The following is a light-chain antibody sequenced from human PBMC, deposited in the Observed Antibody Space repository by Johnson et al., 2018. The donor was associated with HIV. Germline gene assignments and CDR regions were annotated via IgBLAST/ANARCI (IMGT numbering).Light chain of an antibody. V-gene: IGLV1-51*01. CDR1: SSNIGNNY. Sequence: QSVLTQPPSVSAAPGQKVIISCSGSSSNIGNNYVSWYQQLPGTAPKLLIYDNNKRPSGIPGRFSGSKSGTSATLDITGLQTGDEADYYCGTWDSSLSTGVFGSGTKVTVL. J-gene: IGLJ1*01. CDR2: DNN. CDR3: GTWDSSLSTGV.